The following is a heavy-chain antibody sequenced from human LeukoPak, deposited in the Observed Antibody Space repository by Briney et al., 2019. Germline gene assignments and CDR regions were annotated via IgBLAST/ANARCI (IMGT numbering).Heavy chain of an antibody. CDR2: IYSGGST. CDR1: GFTVSSNY. D-gene: IGHD3-16*01. J-gene: IGHJ5*02. V-gene: IGHV3-53*04. CDR3: ARTRVGSFGWFDP. Sequence: GGSLRLSCAASGFTVSSNYMSWVRQAPGKGLEWVSVIYSGGSTYYADSVKGRFTISRHNSKNTLYLQMNSLRAEDTAVYYYARTRVGSFGWFDPWGQGTLVTVSS.